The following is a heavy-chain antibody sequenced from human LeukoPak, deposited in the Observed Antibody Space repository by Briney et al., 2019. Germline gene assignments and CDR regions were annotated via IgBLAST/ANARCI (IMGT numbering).Heavy chain of an antibody. V-gene: IGHV3-21*01. D-gene: IGHD2-8*02. CDR3: AREAILFVNGDGFDI. CDR2: ISSNNHYI. CDR1: GFTFSSYT. Sequence: GGSLRLSCAASGFTFSSYTMNWVRQAPGKGLEWVSCISSNNHYIYYADSVKGRFTISRDNAKNSLYLQMNSLSAEDTAVYYCAREAILFVNGDGFDIWGQGTMVTVSS. J-gene: IGHJ3*02.